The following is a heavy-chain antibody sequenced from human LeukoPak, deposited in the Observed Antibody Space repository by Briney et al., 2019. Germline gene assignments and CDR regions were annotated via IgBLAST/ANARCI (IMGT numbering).Heavy chain of an antibody. CDR1: GFTFRTYS. D-gene: IGHD5-12*01. CDR3: ARDVRWLRFLFEY. J-gene: IGHJ4*02. Sequence: GGSLRLSCAVSGFTFRTYSMNWVRQAPGKGLEWVSSISSSSTYIYYADSVKGRFTISRDNAKNSLYLQMNSLRAEDTAMYYCARDVRWLRFLFEYWGQGTLVTVSS. CDR2: ISSSSTYI. V-gene: IGHV3-21*01.